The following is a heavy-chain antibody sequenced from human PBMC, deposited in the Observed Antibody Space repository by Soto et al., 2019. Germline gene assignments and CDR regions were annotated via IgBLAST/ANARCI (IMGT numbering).Heavy chain of an antibody. Sequence: QVQLQESGPGLVKPSETLSLTCTVSGGSISSYYWSWIRQPPGKGLEWIGYIYYSGSTNYNPSLKSRVTISVDTSKNEFSLKLSSVTAADTAVYYCARVKDGYHPSFDYWGQGTLVTVSS. V-gene: IGHV4-59*01. D-gene: IGHD5-12*01. J-gene: IGHJ4*02. CDR1: GGSISSYY. CDR3: ARVKDGYHPSFDY. CDR2: IYYSGST.